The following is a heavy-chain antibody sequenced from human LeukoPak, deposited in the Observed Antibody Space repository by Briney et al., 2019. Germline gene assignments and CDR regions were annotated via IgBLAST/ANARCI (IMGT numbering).Heavy chain of an antibody. CDR1: GGSISNYY. J-gene: IGHJ4*02. CDR3: ARAGSRGYSGADR. V-gene: IGHV4-59*01. CDR2: IHNSGST. Sequence: PSETLSLTCTVSGGSISNYYWSGIRHPPGQGLEWIGYIHNSGSTNCDTSRKSRVTISVDTSKNQFSLQLTSVTAADTAVYYCARAGSRGYSGADRWGQGMLVTVS. D-gene: IGHD5-12*01.